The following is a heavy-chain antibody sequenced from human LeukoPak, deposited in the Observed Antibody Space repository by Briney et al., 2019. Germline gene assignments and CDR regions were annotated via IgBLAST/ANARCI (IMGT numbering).Heavy chain of an antibody. Sequence: GGSLRLSCAASGFTFSSYGMHWVRQAPGKGLEWVAVISYDGSNKCYADSVKGRFTISRDNSKNTLYLQMNSLRAEDTAVYYCAKIMTAVPTGWFDPWGQGTLVTVSS. V-gene: IGHV3-30*18. D-gene: IGHD4-17*01. CDR2: ISYDGSNK. CDR3: AKIMTAVPTGWFDP. J-gene: IGHJ5*02. CDR1: GFTFSSYG.